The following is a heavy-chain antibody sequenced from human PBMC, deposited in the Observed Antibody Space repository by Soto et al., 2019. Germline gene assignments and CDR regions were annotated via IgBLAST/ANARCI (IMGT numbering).Heavy chain of an antibody. J-gene: IGHJ6*02. V-gene: IGHV1-69*01. Sequence: QVQLVQSGAEVKKPGSSVKVSCKASGGTFSSYAISWVRQAPGQGLEWMGGIIPIFGTANYAQKLQGRVTITADESTITAYMELSSLRSEDTAVYYCASNNRDYYYYYGMDVWGQGTTVTVSS. CDR1: GGTFSSYA. CDR2: IIPIFGTA. CDR3: ASNNRDYYYYYGMDV.